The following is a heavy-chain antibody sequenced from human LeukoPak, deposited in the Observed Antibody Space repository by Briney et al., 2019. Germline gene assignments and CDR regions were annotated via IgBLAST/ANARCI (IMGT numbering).Heavy chain of an antibody. J-gene: IGHJ4*02. CDR2: IMGSGGSP. Sequence: GGSLRLSCAASGFTFRSNTMSWVRQAPGKGRGWVSPIMGSGGSPYYADSVKGRLTISRDNSKNTLYLEMNSLRAEDTAVYYCAKDRGMVATVSWGQGTLVTVSS. CDR1: GFTFRSNT. V-gene: IGHV3-23*01. D-gene: IGHD5-12*01. CDR3: AKDRGMVATVS.